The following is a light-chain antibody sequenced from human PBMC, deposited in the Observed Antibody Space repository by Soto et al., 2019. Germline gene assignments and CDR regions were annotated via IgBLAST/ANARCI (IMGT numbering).Light chain of an antibody. CDR2: DDS. CDR3: QVWDTTGDHHVV. CDR1: DIGSKG. J-gene: IGLJ2*01. Sequence: SYELTQPPSVSVAPGQTARFTCGGPDIGSKGVHWYQQRPGQAPVLVVYDDSDRPSGIPERFSGSNSGNTATLTISSVEAGDEADYYCQVWDTTGDHHVVFGGGTKVTVL. V-gene: IGLV3-21*02.